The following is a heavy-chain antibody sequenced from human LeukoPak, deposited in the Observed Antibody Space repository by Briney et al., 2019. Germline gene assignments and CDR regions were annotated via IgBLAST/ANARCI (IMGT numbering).Heavy chain of an antibody. CDR2: IKQDGSEK. CDR3: ARDSSYDYVWGSEYYFDY. Sequence: GGSLRLSCAASGFTFSSYWMSWVRQAPGKGLEWVANIKQDGSEKYYVDSVRGRFTISRDNAKNSLYLQMNSLRAEDTAVYYCARDSSYDYVWGSEYYFDYWGQGTLVTVSS. CDR1: GFTFSSYW. J-gene: IGHJ4*02. V-gene: IGHV3-7*01. D-gene: IGHD3-16*01.